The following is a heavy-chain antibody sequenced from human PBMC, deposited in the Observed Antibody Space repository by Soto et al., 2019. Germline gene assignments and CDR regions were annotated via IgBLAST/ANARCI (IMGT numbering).Heavy chain of an antibody. D-gene: IGHD6-6*01. CDR3: AKSRIAARQRRSYYDYYYGMDV. J-gene: IGHJ6*02. V-gene: IGHV3-23*01. Sequence: GGSLRLSCAASGFTFSSYAMIWVRQAPGKGLEWVSAISGSGGSTYYADSVKGRFTISRDNSKNTLYLQMNSLRAEDTAVYYCAKSRIAARQRRSYYDYYYGMDVWGQGTTVTVSS. CDR2: ISGSGGST. CDR1: GFTFSSYA.